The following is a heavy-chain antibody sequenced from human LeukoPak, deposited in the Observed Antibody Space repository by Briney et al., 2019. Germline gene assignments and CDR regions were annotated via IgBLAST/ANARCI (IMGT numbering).Heavy chain of an antibody. J-gene: IGHJ4*02. D-gene: IGHD3-22*01. CDR3: AREGDSRALRY. CDR1: GGSISSSSYY. V-gene: IGHV4-39*07. Sequence: SETLSLTCTVSGGSISSSSYYWGWIRQPPGKGLEWIGSIYYSGSTYYNPSLKSRVTISVDTSKNQFSLKLSSVTAADTAVYSCAREGDSRALRYWGQGTLVTVSS. CDR2: IYYSGST.